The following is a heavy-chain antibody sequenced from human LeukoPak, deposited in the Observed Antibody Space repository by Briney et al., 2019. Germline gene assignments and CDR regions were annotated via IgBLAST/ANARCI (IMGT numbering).Heavy chain of an antibody. Sequence: SESLSLTCTVSGGSVSSGSYYWSWIRQPPGKGLEWIGYIYYSGSTNYNPSLKSRVTISVDTSKNQFSLKLSSVTAADTAVYYCARADYSNYGDAFDIWGQGTMVTVSS. CDR1: GGSVSSGSYY. CDR2: IYYSGST. CDR3: ARADYSNYGDAFDI. V-gene: IGHV4-61*01. J-gene: IGHJ3*02. D-gene: IGHD4-11*01.